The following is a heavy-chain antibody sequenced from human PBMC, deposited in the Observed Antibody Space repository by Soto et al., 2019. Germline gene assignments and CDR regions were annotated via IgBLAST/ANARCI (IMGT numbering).Heavy chain of an antibody. CDR2: IIPIFGTA. J-gene: IGHJ4*02. CDR1: GGTFSSYA. D-gene: IGHD3-22*01. CDR3: ARAARYYYDSSGYYSLGY. V-gene: IGHV1-69*01. Sequence: QVQLVQSGAEVKKPGSSVKVSCKASGGTFSSYAISWVRQAPGQGLEWMGGIIPIFGTANYAQKFQGRVTITADESTSTAYMELSSLRSEDTAVYYCARAARYYYDSSGYYSLGYWGQGTLVTVSS.